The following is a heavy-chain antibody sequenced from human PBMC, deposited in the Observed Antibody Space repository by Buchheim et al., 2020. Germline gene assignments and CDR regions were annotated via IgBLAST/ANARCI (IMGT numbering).Heavy chain of an antibody. J-gene: IGHJ6*02. CDR2: IWYDGSNK. V-gene: IGHV3-33*01. Sequence: QVQLVESGGGVVQPGRSLRLSCAAPGFTFSSYGMHWVRQAPGKGLEWVAVIWYDGSNKYYADSVKGRFTISRDNSKNTLYLQMNSLRAEDTAVYYCARVSSRGYYYGMDVWGQGTT. CDR1: GFTFSSYG. D-gene: IGHD6-13*01. CDR3: ARVSSRGYYYGMDV.